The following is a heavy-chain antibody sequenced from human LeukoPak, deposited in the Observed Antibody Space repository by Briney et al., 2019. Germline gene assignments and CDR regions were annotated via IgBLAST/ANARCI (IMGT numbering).Heavy chain of an antibody. Sequence: SETLSLTCTVSGYSISSGYYWGWIRQPPGKGLEWIGYIYTSGSTNYNPSLKSRVTISVDTSKNQFSLKLSSVTAADTAVYYCARHPRHYYYYYMDVWGKGTTVTVSS. V-gene: IGHV4-38-2*02. J-gene: IGHJ6*03. CDR1: GYSISSGYY. CDR2: IYTSGST. CDR3: ARHPRHYYYYYMDV.